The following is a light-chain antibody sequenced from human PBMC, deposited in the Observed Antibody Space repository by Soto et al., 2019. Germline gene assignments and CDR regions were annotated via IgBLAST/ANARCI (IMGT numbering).Light chain of an antibody. CDR2: DAS. J-gene: IGKJ4*01. CDR1: QAISNY. CDR3: QQYDNLLLT. Sequence: DIPMTQSPSSLSASVGDRVTITCQASQAISNYLNWYQQKPGKAPKLLIYDASNLETGVPSRFSGSGSGTDFTFTISSLQPEDIATYYCQQYDNLLLTFGGGTKVEIK. V-gene: IGKV1-33*01.